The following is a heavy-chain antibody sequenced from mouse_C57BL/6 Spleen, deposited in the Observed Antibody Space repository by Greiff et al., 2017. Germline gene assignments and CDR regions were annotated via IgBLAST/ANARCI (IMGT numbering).Heavy chain of an antibody. J-gene: IGHJ1*03. CDR1: GYTFTSYG. Sequence: EVQLVESGADLVKPGASVKLSCAASGYTFTSYGISWVRQTPGKRLEWIATISSGGSYTYYPDKVKGRFTFTRDNAKNTLYLQMSSLTSEDSAMYYCARQGFTWVGYFDVWGTGTTVTAAS. CDR2: ISSGGSYT. CDR3: ARQGFTWVGYFDV. V-gene: IGHV5-6*01. D-gene: IGHD1-1*02.